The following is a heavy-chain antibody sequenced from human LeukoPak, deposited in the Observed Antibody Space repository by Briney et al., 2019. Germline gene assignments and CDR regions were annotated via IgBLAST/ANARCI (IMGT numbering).Heavy chain of an antibody. Sequence: SETLSLTCAVYGGSFSGYYWSWIRQPPGKGLEWIGEINHSGSTNYNPSLKSRVTISVDTSKNQFSLKLSSVTAADTAVYYCARRDYYDSSGYWAKRGAFDIWGQGTMVTVSS. J-gene: IGHJ3*02. CDR3: ARRDYYDSSGYWAKRGAFDI. CDR1: GGSFSGYY. CDR2: INHSGST. V-gene: IGHV4-34*01. D-gene: IGHD3-22*01.